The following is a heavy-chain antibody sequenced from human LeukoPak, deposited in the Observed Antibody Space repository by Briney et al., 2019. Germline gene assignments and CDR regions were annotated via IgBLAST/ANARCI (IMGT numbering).Heavy chain of an antibody. CDR3: AKDRTIFGVVNWFDP. CDR1: GFTFSSYG. J-gene: IGHJ5*02. V-gene: IGHV3-30*02. D-gene: IGHD3-3*01. Sequence: GGSLRLSCAASGFTFSSYGMQWVRQAPGKGLEWVAFIRYDGSNKYYADSVKGRFTISRDNSKNTLYLQMNSLRAEDTAVYYCAKDRTIFGVVNWFDPWGQGTLVTVSS. CDR2: IRYDGSNK.